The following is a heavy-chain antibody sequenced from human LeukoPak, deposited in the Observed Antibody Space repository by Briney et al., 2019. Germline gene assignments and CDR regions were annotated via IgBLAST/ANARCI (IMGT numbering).Heavy chain of an antibody. CDR3: ARDYYDSSGCYYAL. CDR2: IYTSGGT. J-gene: IGHJ4*02. Sequence: SETLSLTCTVSGGSISSYYWSWIRQPAGKGLEWIGRIYTSGGTNYNPSLKSRVTMSIDTSKNQFSLKLSSVTAADTAVYYCARDYYDSSGCYYALWGQGTLVTVSS. V-gene: IGHV4-4*07. CDR1: GGSISSYY. D-gene: IGHD3-22*01.